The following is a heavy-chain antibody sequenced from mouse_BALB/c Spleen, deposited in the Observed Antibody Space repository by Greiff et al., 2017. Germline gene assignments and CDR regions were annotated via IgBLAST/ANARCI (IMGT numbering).Heavy chain of an antibody. J-gene: IGHJ4*01. CDR1: GYSITSGYY. CDR2: ISYDGSN. CDR3: ARSVFTTYAMDY. Sequence: EVQLQESGPGLVKPSQSLSLTCSVTGYSITSGYYWNWIRQFPGNKLEWMGYISYDGSNNYNPSLKNRISITRDTSKNQFFLKLNSVTTEDTATYYCARSVFTTYAMDYWGQGTSVTVSS. V-gene: IGHV3-6*02. D-gene: IGHD1-1*01.